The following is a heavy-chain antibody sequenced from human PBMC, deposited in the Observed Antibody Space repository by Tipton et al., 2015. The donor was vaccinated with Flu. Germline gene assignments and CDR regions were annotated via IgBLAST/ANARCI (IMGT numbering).Heavy chain of an antibody. CDR2: IYYTGYR. J-gene: IGHJ5*01. Sequence: TLSLTCTVSGGSISRSHYSWGWIRQPPGRPLEWVGSIYYTGYRYDNPSLKSRLAMSIDTSQSQFSLRLSSMTAADTAVYYCAKVKFGWVESWAQGTLVTVSS. CDR3: AKVKFGWVES. D-gene: IGHD3-16*01. CDR1: GGSISRSHYS. V-gene: IGHV4-39*07.